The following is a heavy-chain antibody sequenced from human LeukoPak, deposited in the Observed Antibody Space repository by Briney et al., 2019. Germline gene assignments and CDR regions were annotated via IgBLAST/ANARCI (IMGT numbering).Heavy chain of an antibody. Sequence: PGGSLRPSCAASGFTFSSYAMHWVRQAPGKGLEYVSAISSNGGSTYYANSVKGRFTISRDNSKNTPYLQMGSLRADDMAVYYCARDSIYCSSTSCYRYFQHWGQGTLVTVSS. V-gene: IGHV3-64*01. D-gene: IGHD2-2*01. CDR1: GFTFSSYA. CDR2: ISSNGGST. CDR3: ARDSIYCSSTSCYRYFQH. J-gene: IGHJ1*01.